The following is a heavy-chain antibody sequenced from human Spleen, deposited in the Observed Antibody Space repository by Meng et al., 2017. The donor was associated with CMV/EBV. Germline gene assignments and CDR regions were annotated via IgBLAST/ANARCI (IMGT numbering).Heavy chain of an antibody. D-gene: IGHD6-13*01. CDR3: ARDVSASLVAAAGDY. CDR1: GFTFDDYG. J-gene: IGHJ4*02. CDR2: INWNGGST. V-gene: IGHV3-20*04. Sequence: GESLKISCAASGFTFDDYGMSWVRQAPGKGLEWVSGINWNGGSTGYADSVKGRFTISRDNAKNSLYLQMNSLRAEDTALYYCARDVSASLVAAAGDYWGQGTLVTVSS.